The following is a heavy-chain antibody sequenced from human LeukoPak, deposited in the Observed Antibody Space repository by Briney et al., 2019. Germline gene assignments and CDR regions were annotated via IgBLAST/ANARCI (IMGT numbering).Heavy chain of an antibody. J-gene: IGHJ4*02. CDR1: GFTFSSYG. CDR2: IRYDGSNDRTSE. V-gene: IGHV3-30*02. Sequence: GGSLRLSCAASGFTFSSYGMHWARQTPGKGLEGVAFIRYDGSNDRTSEYYADSVTGRFTISRDNSKNTLYLQMNSLRAEDTAVYYCVKDYRYNSHFDYWGQGTLVTVSS. CDR3: VKDYRYNSHFDY. D-gene: IGHD3-16*02.